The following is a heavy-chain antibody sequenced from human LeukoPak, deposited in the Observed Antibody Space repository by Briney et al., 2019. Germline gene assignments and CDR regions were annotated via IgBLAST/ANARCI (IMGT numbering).Heavy chain of an antibody. CDR2: IKHDGSEK. J-gene: IGHJ4*02. CDR3: ASTVTGGFDY. V-gene: IGHV3-7*01. Sequence: GGSLRLSCAASGFIFTNYFMSWVRQAPGKGLEWVASIKHDGSEKYYVDSVRGRFTISRDNAKNSLYLQVNSLRDEDTAVYYCASTVTGGFDYWGQGTPVTVSS. D-gene: IGHD4-17*01. CDR1: GFIFTNYF.